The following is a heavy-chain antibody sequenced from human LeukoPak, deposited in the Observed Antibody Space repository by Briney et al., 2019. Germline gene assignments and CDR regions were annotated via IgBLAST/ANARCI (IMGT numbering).Heavy chain of an antibody. Sequence: ASVKVSCKASGYTFTNNGISWVRQAPGQGLEWMGWISTSNGNTNYADNFQGRLTLTTESSTSTAYMELKSLTSDDTAVYYCATDGGPYCAGDCYPGDYRGQGTLVTVSS. CDR3: ATDGGPYCAGDCYPGDY. CDR1: GYTFTNNG. CDR2: ISTSNGNT. J-gene: IGHJ4*02. V-gene: IGHV1-18*01. D-gene: IGHD2-21*02.